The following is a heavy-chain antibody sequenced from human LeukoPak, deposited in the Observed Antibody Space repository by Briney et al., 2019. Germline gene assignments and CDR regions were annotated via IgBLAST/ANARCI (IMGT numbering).Heavy chain of an antibody. V-gene: IGHV3-74*01. CDR1: GFTFSRYW. CDR2: INLDGSKT. Sequence: GGSLRLSCAASGFTFSRYWMLWVRQAPGKGLVWVSHINLDGSKTNYADSVKGRFTISRDNAKNTVYLQMSSLRADDTAVYYCARVSTGSSSYDYWGQGTLVTVSS. D-gene: IGHD2-15*01. J-gene: IGHJ4*02. CDR3: ARVSTGSSSYDY.